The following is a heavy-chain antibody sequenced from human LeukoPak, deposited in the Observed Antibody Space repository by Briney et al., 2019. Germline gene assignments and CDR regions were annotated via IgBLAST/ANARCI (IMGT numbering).Heavy chain of an antibody. CDR1: GVTVSSNY. J-gene: IGHJ5*02. D-gene: IGHD6-19*01. CDR2: IYSGGST. CDR3: ARDRIAVAGNWFDP. V-gene: IGHV3-66*01. Sequence: GGSLRLSCAASGVTVSSNYMSWVRQAPGKGLEWVSVIYSGGSTYYADSVKGRFTISRDNSKNTLYLQMNSLRAEDTAVYYCARDRIAVAGNWFDPWGQGTLVTVSS.